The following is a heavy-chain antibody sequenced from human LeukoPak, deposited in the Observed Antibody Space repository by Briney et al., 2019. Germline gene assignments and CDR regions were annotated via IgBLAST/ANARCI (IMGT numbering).Heavy chain of an antibody. CDR1: GFTFSRYA. CDR2: ISYGGNNQ. V-gene: IGHV3-30-3*01. CDR3: ARAPDSSGYYYYFDY. J-gene: IGHJ4*02. D-gene: IGHD3-22*01. Sequence: PGGSLRLSCGASGFTFSRYAMNWVRQAPGQGLEWVAIISYGGNNQYYAESVKGRFTISRDNTKNTVYLQTNSLRPEDTAVYYCARAPDSSGYYYYFDYWGQGALVTVSS.